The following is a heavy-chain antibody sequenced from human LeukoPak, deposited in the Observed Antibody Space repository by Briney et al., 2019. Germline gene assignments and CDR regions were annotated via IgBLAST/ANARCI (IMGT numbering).Heavy chain of an antibody. V-gene: IGHV1-69*04. J-gene: IGHJ3*02. Sequence: GASVKVSCKASGGTFSSYAISWVRQAPGQGLEWMGRIIPILGIANYAQKFQGRVTMTRDTSTSTVYMELSSLRSEDTAVYYCASLASGSGNIWGQGTMVTVSS. D-gene: IGHD6-19*01. CDR1: GGTFSSYA. CDR3: ASLASGSGNI. CDR2: IIPILGIA.